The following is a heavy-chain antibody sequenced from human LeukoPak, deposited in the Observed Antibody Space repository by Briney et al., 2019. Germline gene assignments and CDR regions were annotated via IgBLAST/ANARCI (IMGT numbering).Heavy chain of an antibody. CDR3: ARQDPDSSSWTFDY. D-gene: IGHD6-13*01. CDR1: GGSISSYY. Sequence: KASETLSLTCTVSGGSISSYYWSWIRQPPGKGLEWIGYIYYSGSTNYNPSLKSRVTISVDTSKNQFSLKLSSVTAADTAVYYCARQDPDSSSWTFDYWGQGTLVTVSS. V-gene: IGHV4-59*08. CDR2: IYYSGST. J-gene: IGHJ4*02.